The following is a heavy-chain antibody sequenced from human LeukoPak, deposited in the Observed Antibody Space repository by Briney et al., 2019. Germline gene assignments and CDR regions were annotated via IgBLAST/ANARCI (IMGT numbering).Heavy chain of an antibody. CDR1: GFTFSSYA. D-gene: IGHD3-10*01. CDR2: ISAGGGST. Sequence: GGSLRLSCAASGFTFSSYAMSWVRQAPGKGLEWVSAISAGGGSTYYADSVKGRFTISRDNSKNTLYLQMNNLRVEDTAVYNCAKGGFTGWFDPWGQGTLVTVSS. V-gene: IGHV3-23*01. CDR3: AKGGFTGWFDP. J-gene: IGHJ5*02.